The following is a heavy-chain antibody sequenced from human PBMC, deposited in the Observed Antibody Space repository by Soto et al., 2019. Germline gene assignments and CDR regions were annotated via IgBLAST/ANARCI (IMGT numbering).Heavy chain of an antibody. CDR1: DDSINSDKYY. J-gene: IGHJ4*02. CDR3: ARLEGLATISYYFDF. V-gene: IGHV4-39*01. Sequence: QLQLQESGPGLVKPSETLSLTCSVSDDSINSDKYYWGWIRQPPGKGLEWIGSIYYRGNAYYNPSLPIRVTLSLDKSTSEFSLKLNSVTSADSAVYFCARLEGLATISYYFDFWGPGALVTVSS. D-gene: IGHD3-9*01. CDR2: IYYRGNA.